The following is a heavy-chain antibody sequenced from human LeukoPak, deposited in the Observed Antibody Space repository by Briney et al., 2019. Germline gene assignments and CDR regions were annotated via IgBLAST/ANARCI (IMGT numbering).Heavy chain of an antibody. CDR2: IYYSGST. D-gene: IGHD3-10*01. CDR3: ARGEGKMYYGEELGY. Sequence: SETLSLTCTVSGGSISSSSYYWGWIRQPPGKGLEWIGSIYYSGSTYYNPSLKSRVTISVDTSKNQFSLKLSSVTAADTAVYYCARGEGKMYYGEELGYWGQGTLVTVSS. CDR1: GGSISSSSYY. V-gene: IGHV4-39*07. J-gene: IGHJ4*02.